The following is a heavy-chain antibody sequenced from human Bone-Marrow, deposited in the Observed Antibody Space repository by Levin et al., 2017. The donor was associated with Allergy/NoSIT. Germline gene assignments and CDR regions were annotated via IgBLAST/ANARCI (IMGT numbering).Heavy chain of an antibody. J-gene: IGHJ4*02. CDR1: GGSISSGPYY. D-gene: IGHD3-16*01. CDR3: ARLGAALACDY. Sequence: SETLSLTCSVSGGSISSGPYYYGWIRQTPGKGLEWIASIYSSGSTYYNPSLKSRVTISSATSKNQLSLKITSVTAADTAVYYCARLGAALACDYWGQGSLVTVSS. CDR2: IYSSGST. V-gene: IGHV4-39*01.